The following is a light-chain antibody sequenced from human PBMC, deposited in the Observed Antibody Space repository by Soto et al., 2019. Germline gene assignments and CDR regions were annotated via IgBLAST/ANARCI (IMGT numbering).Light chain of an antibody. Sequence: QSALTQPPTASGSPGQSVTISCTGTSSDVGDYNYVSWYQQHPGKAPKLMIYEVSKRPSGVPDRFSGSKTGNPASLTVSGRQAEDEADYYCSSYAGRNIGVFGGGTKLTVL. V-gene: IGLV2-8*01. CDR3: SSYAGRNIGV. CDR2: EVS. J-gene: IGLJ3*02. CDR1: SSDVGDYNY.